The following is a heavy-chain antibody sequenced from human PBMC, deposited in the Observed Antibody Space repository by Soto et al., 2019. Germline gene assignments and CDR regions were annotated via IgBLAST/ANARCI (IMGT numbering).Heavy chain of an antibody. D-gene: IGHD3-3*01. CDR3: ARFGGSLHYLH. CDR2: IIPILDAP. V-gene: IGHV1-69*01. Sequence: QVQLVQSGAEVKQPGSSVKVSCKTSGGMFSSSAITWVRQAPGQGLEWMGWIIPILDAPKYSQKFQGRVTITADDSTTTAYMELSRLRSEDMAVYYCARFGGSLHYLHCGQGTLVTVSS. J-gene: IGHJ4*02. CDR1: GGMFSSSA.